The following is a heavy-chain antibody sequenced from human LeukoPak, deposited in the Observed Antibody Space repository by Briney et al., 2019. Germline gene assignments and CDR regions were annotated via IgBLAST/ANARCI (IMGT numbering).Heavy chain of an antibody. V-gene: IGHV3-7*01. Sequence: PGGSLRLSCAASGFTFSTYWMSWVRQAPGKGLEWVANIKQDGSEKFYVDSVKGRFTISRDNAKNSLYLQMNSLRAEDTAVYYCSRAAAATSRDYWGQGTLVTVSS. J-gene: IGHJ4*02. D-gene: IGHD2-15*01. CDR1: GFTFSTYW. CDR2: IKQDGSEK. CDR3: SRAAAATSRDY.